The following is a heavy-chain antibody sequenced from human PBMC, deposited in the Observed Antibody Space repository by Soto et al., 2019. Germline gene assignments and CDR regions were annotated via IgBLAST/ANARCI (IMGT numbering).Heavy chain of an antibody. D-gene: IGHD6-19*01. CDR1: GGTFSSYA. Sequence: QVQLVQSGAEVKKPGSSVKVSCKASGGTFSSYAISWVRQAPGQGLEWMGVIIPIFGTADYAEKFQGRVTITADESTSTAYMELSSLRSEDTALYYWARGLAVAAPDYWGQGTLVTVSS. CDR2: IIPIFGTA. J-gene: IGHJ4*02. V-gene: IGHV1-69*01. CDR3: ARGLAVAAPDY.